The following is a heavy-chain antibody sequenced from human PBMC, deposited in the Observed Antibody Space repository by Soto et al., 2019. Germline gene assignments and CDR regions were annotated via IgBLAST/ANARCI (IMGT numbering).Heavy chain of an antibody. Sequence: WETLSLTCTFSVGSISGFYWSWIRNSAGKGLEWIGRIYATGTTDYNPSLKSRVMMSVDTSKKQFSLKLRSVTAADTAVYYCVRDRTKTSPDWFERWGQGISVIVS. CDR2: IYATGTT. V-gene: IGHV4-4*07. D-gene: IGHD1-1*01. J-gene: IGHJ5*02. CDR1: VGSISGFY. CDR3: VRDRTKTSPDWFER.